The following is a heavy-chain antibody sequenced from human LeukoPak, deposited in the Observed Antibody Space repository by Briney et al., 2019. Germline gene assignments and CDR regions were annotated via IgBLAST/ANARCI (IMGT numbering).Heavy chain of an antibody. CDR3: ARFYRWDSLHHAFDI. V-gene: IGHV4-34*01. J-gene: IGHJ3*02. CDR2: INHSGST. D-gene: IGHD2-8*02. CDR1: GGSFSGYY. Sequence: PSETLSLTCSVYGGSFSGYYWSSIRQPPGKGREWIGEINHSGSTNYTPSLKSRVTISVDTSEHQFSLKLSSVTAADTAVCYCARFYRWDSLHHAFDIWGQGTMVTVSS.